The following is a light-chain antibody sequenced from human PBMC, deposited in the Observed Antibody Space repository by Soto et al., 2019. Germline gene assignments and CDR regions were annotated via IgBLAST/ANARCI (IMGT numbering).Light chain of an antibody. CDR2: GAS. J-gene: IGKJ1*01. CDR3: QQYGSSPRT. V-gene: IGKV3-20*01. CDR1: QSVNSR. Sequence: EIVLTQSPGTLSLSPGERATLPCRASQSVNSRLAWYQHKPGRAPRLLIYGASSRATGIPDRFSGSGSGTDFTLTISRLEPEDFAVYYCQQYGSSPRTFGQGTKVDIK.